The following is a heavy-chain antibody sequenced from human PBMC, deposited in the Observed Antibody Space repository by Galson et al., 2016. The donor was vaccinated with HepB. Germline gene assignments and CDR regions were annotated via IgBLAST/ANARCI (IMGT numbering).Heavy chain of an antibody. J-gene: IGHJ4*02. CDR1: GYSFTNYW. V-gene: IGHV5-51*01. CDR2: IHGGDSDT. CDR3: ARTSTPYVDY. Sequence: QSGAEVKRPGESLRISCKTSGYSFTNYWIAWVRQMPGRGLEWMGIIHGGDSDTRYSPSFQGQVTISVDKSISTAYLQWSSLKASDTAMYYCARTSTPYVDYWGQGTLVTVSS.